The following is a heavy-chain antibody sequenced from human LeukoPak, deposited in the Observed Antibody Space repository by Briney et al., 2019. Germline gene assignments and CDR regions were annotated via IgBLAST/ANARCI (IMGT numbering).Heavy chain of an antibody. Sequence: PGGSLRLSCAAPGFTFSTYWMHWVRQAPGKGLVWVSRINSDGSSTNYADSVKGRFTISRDNAKNTLYLQMNSLRAEDTAVYYCVRDMGYYDKVWGQGTLVTVSS. D-gene: IGHD3-22*01. CDR3: VRDMGYYDKV. CDR1: GFTFSTYW. J-gene: IGHJ4*02. V-gene: IGHV3-74*01. CDR2: INSDGSST.